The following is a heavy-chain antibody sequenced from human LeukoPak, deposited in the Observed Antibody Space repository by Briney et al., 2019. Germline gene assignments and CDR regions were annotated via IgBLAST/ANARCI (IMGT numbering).Heavy chain of an antibody. J-gene: IGHJ3*02. CDR1: GFTFSSYA. V-gene: IGHV3-30*14. Sequence: HSGRSLRLSCAASGFTFSSYAMHWVRQAPGKGLEWVAVISYDGSNKYYADSVKGRFTISRDNSKNTVYLQMNSLRAEDTAVYYCAREGLLIAFDIWGQGTMVTVSS. CDR2: ISYDGSNK. CDR3: AREGLLIAFDI.